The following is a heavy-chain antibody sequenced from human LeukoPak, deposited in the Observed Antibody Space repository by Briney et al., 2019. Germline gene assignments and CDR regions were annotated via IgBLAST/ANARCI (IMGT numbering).Heavy chain of an antibody. CDR1: SYTFTSYG. V-gene: IGHV1-69*04. CDR3: ARGGSVEMATITGDWFDP. D-gene: IGHD5-24*01. J-gene: IGHJ5*02. Sequence: ASVKVSCKASSYTFTSYGISWVRQAPGQGLEWMGRIIPILGIANYAQKFQGRVTITADKSTSTACMELSSLRSEDTAVYYCARGGSVEMATITGDWFDPWGQGTLVTVSS. CDR2: IIPILGIA.